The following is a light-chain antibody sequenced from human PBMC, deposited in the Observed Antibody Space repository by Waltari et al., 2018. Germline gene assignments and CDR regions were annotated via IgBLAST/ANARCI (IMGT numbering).Light chain of an antibody. Sequence: SYVLTQPPSVSVAPGKAARITCGGNSIGSRSVHWYQQKPGQAPVLVIYSDVARPSGIPERISGSKSGNTATLTISRVEAGDEAAYYCQLWESGSDRVVFGGGTKLTVL. CDR1: SIGSRS. CDR3: QLWESGSDRVV. V-gene: IGLV3-21*01. CDR2: SDV. J-gene: IGLJ2*01.